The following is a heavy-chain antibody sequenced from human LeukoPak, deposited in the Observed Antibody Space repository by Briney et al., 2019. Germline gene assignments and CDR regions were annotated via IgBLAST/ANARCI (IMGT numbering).Heavy chain of an antibody. Sequence: GGSLRLTCEASGFTITSYWMSWVRQAPGKGLEWVAKINQDGSDKKYVDSVKGRFTISRDNSKNTLYLQMNSLRAEDTAVYYCAKNGESIAARRNYFDYWGQGTLVTVSS. CDR2: INQDGSDK. J-gene: IGHJ4*02. D-gene: IGHD6-6*01. V-gene: IGHV3-7*01. CDR3: AKNGESIAARRNYFDY. CDR1: GFTITSYW.